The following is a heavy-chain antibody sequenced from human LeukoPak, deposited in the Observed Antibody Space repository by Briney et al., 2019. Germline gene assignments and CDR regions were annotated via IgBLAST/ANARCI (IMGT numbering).Heavy chain of an antibody. Sequence: ASVKVSCKASGYTFTGYYMHWVRQAPGQGLEWMGWINPNSGGTNYAQRFQGRVTVTRDTSISTAYMELSRLRSDDTAVYYCARVKSDFWSANFDYWGQGTLVTVSS. CDR1: GYTFTGYY. D-gene: IGHD3-3*01. J-gene: IGHJ4*02. CDR3: ARVKSDFWSANFDY. CDR2: INPNSGGT. V-gene: IGHV1-2*02.